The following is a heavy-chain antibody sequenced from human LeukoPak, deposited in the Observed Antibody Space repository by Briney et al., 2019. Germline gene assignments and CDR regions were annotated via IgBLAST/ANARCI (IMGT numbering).Heavy chain of an antibody. CDR2: FYHSGST. J-gene: IGHJ3*02. Sequence: SETLSLTCTVSGYSISSYYWSWIRQPPGKGLEWIGSFYHSGSTNYNPSLKSRVTISVDASKNQFSLKLSSVTAADTAVYYCARGSGSATVDPFDIWGQGTMVTVSS. D-gene: IGHD4-23*01. V-gene: IGHV4-59*01. CDR3: ARGSGSATVDPFDI. CDR1: GYSISSYY.